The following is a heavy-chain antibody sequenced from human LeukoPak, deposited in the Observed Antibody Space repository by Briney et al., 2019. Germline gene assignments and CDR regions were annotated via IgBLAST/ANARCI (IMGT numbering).Heavy chain of an antibody. J-gene: IGHJ4*02. Sequence: GGSLRLSCAASGFTFSNYGMSWVRQAPGKGLEWVSAISGSGGSTYYADSVKGRFTISRDNAKNTLYLQMNSLRAEDTAVYYCAREAHSGSYPDWGQGTLVTVSS. V-gene: IGHV3-23*01. CDR3: AREAHSGSYPD. CDR1: GFTFSNYG. D-gene: IGHD3-10*01. CDR2: ISGSGGST.